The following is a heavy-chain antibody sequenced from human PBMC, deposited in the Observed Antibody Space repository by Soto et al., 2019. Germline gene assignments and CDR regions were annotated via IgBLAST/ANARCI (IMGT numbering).Heavy chain of an antibody. CDR1: GFSLSTSGVD. V-gene: IGHV2-5*02. CDR3: AHRRPYSNSPEYFFDY. CDR2: SDWDDDK. Sequence: HITLKESGPPLVKPTQTLTLTCTSPGFSLSTSGVDVGWIRQPPGKALERLALSDWDDDKRYSPALKSRLTITKDPSKNQVVLTMTNMDPWDTATSYCAHRRPYSNSPEYFFDYWGQGTLVTVSS. D-gene: IGHD6-6*01. J-gene: IGHJ4*02.